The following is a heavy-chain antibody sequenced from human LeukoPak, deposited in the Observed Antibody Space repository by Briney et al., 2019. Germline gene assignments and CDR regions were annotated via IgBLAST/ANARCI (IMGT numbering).Heavy chain of an antibody. Sequence: ASVKVSCKASGYTFTGYYMHWVRQAPGQGLEWMGRINPNSGGTNYAQKFQGRVTMTRDTSISTAYMELSRLRSDDTAVYYCARVTMDCSGGSCNFQSGIDPWGQGTLVTVSS. CDR3: ARVTMDCSGGSCNFQSGIDP. CDR1: GYTFTGYY. V-gene: IGHV1-2*06. CDR2: INPNSGGT. J-gene: IGHJ5*02. D-gene: IGHD2-15*01.